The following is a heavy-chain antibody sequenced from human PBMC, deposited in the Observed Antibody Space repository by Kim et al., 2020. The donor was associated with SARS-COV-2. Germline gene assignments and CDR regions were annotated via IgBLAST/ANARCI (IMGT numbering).Heavy chain of an antibody. D-gene: IGHD2-21*01. Sequence: NYAPKFQGRVTVTRDTSINTLYMELNRLTSDDTAAYYCAREVQHSNSYDCWGQGTLVTVSS. CDR3: AREVQHSNSYDC. V-gene: IGHV1-2*02. J-gene: IGHJ5*01.